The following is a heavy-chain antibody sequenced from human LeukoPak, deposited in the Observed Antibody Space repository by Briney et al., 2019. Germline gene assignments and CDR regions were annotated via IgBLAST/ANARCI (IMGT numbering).Heavy chain of an antibody. CDR3: ARDGVDCSGGSCYGSGPLGQFDY. Sequence: GASVKVSCKASGYTFTSYGISWVRQAPGQGLEWMGWISAYNGNTNYAQKLQGRVTMTTDTSTSTAYMELRSQRSDDTAVYYCARDGVDCSGGSCYGSGPLGQFDYWGQGTLVTVSS. J-gene: IGHJ4*02. CDR2: ISAYNGNT. D-gene: IGHD2-15*01. V-gene: IGHV1-18*01. CDR1: GYTFTSYG.